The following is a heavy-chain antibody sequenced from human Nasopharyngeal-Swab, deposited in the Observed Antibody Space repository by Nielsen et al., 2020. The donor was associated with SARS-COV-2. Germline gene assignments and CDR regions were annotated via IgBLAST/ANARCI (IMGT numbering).Heavy chain of an antibody. V-gene: IGHV3-23*01. D-gene: IGHD1-26*01. J-gene: IGHJ4*02. Sequence: GGSLRLSCAASGFTSTYAMTWVRPAPGKGLEWVSSISNSGGTTYYADSVKGRFTISRDKFKNTVYLQMNSLRAEDTAVYYCAKVRGVGATEDHFDYWGQGTLLTVSS. CDR1: GFTSTYA. CDR3: AKVRGVGATEDHFDY. CDR2: ISNSGGTT.